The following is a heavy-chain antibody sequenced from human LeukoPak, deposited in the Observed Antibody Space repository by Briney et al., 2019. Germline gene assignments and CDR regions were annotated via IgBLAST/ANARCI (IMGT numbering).Heavy chain of an antibody. V-gene: IGHV1-18*01. CDR2: ISAYNGNT. Sequence: ASVKVSCKASGYTFTSYGISWVRQAPGQGLEWMGWISAYNGNTNYAQKLQGRVTMTTDTSTSTAYMELRSLRSDDTAVYYCARAPPSRFGGYGYFDYWGQGTLVTVSS. D-gene: IGHD5-12*01. CDR3: ARAPPSRFGGYGYFDY. J-gene: IGHJ4*02. CDR1: GYTFTSYG.